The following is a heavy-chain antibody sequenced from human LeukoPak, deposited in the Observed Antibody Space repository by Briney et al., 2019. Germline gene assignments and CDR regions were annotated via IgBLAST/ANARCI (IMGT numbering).Heavy chain of an antibody. D-gene: IGHD5-18*01. V-gene: IGHV3-30*18. J-gene: IGHJ4*02. CDR2: ISYDGSNK. CDR1: GFTFSSYG. CDR3: AKEGFVDTAMEFDY. Sequence: RRSLRLSCAASGFTFSSYGMHWVRQAPGKGLEWVAAISYDGSNKYYADSVKGRYTISRDNSKNTLYLQMNSLRAEDAAVYCCAKEGFVDTAMEFDYWGQGTLVTVSS.